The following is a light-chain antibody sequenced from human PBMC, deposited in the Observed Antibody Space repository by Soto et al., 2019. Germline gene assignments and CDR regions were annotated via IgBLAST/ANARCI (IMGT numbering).Light chain of an antibody. CDR3: QHYNQRPLT. CDR2: GAS. V-gene: IGKV3-15*01. CDR1: QSVSID. Sequence: TQSPATLSVSPGERATLSCRASQSVSIDLAWYQHKPSQAPSLLIYGASTRATGVPVRFSGSGSGTEFSLTISSLQSEDLAVYYCQHYNQRPLTFGGGTKVEIK. J-gene: IGKJ4*01.